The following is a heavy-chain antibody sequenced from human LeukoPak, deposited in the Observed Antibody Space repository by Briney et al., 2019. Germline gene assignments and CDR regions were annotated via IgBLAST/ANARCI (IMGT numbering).Heavy chain of an antibody. CDR2: INSDGSDT. D-gene: IGHD2-21*01. V-gene: IGHV3-74*03. J-gene: IGHJ4*02. Sequence: GGSLRLSCPASGFTFNMYWMHWVRQGPGKGLVWVSRINSDGSDTTYADSVKGRFTISRDNAKNTVCLQMNSLRAEDTAVYYCVRDSHHSPDSWGQGSLVTVSS. CDR1: GFTFNMYW. CDR3: VRDSHHSPDS.